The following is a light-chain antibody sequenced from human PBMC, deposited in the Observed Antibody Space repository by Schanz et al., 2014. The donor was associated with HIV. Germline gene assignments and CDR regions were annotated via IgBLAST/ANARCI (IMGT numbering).Light chain of an antibody. CDR1: QGISSY. J-gene: IGKJ2*01. V-gene: IGKV1-8*01. CDR3: QQSNTFPYT. Sequence: IQMTQSPSSVSASTGDRVTITCRASQGISSYLAWYQQKPGKAPKLLIYAASTLQSGVPSRFSGSGSGTDFTLTISCLQSEDFATYYCQQSNTFPYTFGQGTKLEIK. CDR2: AAS.